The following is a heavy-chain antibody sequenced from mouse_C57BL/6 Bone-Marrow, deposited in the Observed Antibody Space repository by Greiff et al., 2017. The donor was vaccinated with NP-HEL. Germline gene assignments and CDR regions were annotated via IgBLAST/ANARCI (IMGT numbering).Heavy chain of an antibody. V-gene: IGHV1-76*01. J-gene: IGHJ1*03. CDR3: ARLDYYGSSSYWYFDV. CDR2: IYPGSGNT. D-gene: IGHD1-1*01. Sequence: LVESGAELVRPGASVKLSCKASGYTFTDYYINWVKQRPGQGLEWIARIYPGSGNTYYNEKFKGKATLTAEKSSSTAYMQLSSLTSEDSAVYFCARLDYYGSSSYWYFDVWGTGTTVTVSS. CDR1: GYTFTDYY.